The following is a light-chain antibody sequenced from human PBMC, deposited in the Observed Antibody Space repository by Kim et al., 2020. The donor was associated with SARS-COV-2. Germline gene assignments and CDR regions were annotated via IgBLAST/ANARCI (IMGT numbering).Light chain of an antibody. CDR3: QQANSFPLT. CDR1: QSLGTW. J-gene: IGKJ4*01. V-gene: IGKV1-12*01. Sequence: DIQMTQSPSSVSASVGDRVTITCRARQSLGTWLAWYQQKPGRAPRLLMYTASTLQRGVPSRFSGSGSGTDFILTISSLQPEDFATYYCQQANSFPLTFGGGTKVDIK. CDR2: TAS.